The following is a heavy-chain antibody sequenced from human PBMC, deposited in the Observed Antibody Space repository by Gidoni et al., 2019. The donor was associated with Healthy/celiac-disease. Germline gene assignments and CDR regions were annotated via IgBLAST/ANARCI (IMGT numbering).Heavy chain of an antibody. J-gene: IGHJ4*02. Sequence: GLEWIGSIYYSGSTYYNPSLKSRVTISVDTSKNQFSLKLSSVTAADTAVYYCARHWGLGGWYPYYFDYWGQGTLVTVSS. CDR2: IYYSGST. CDR3: ARHWGLGGWYPYYFDY. D-gene: IGHD6-19*01. V-gene: IGHV4-39*01.